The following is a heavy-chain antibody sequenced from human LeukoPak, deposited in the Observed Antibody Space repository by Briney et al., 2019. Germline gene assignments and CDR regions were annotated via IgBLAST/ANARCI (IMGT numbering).Heavy chain of an antibody. J-gene: IGHJ4*02. V-gene: IGHV4-39*02. CDR3: ARRSSGGGLFDY. Sequence: SEALSLTCTVSGGSISSSSYYWGWIRQPPGKGLEWIGSIFYSGNTYYNASLKSRVTISVDTSKNHFSLKLSSVTSADTAVYYCARRSSGGGLFDYWGQGTLVTVSS. CDR1: GGSISSSSYY. D-gene: IGHD6-19*01. CDR2: IFYSGNT.